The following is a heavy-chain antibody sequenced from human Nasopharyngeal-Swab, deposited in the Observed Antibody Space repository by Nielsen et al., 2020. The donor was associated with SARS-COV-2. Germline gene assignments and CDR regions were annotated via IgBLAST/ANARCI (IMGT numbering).Heavy chain of an antibody. D-gene: IGHD3-22*01. CDR3: ARDSYYYDSSGMGPCAFDI. CDR2: ISSSSSYI. CDR1: GFTFSSYS. Sequence: GGSLRLSCAASGFTFSSYSMNWVRQAPGKGLEWVSSISSSSSYIYYADSVKGRFTISRDNAKNSLYLQMNSLRAEDTAVYCCARDSYYYDSSGMGPCAFDIWGQGTMVTVSS. J-gene: IGHJ3*02. V-gene: IGHV3-21*01.